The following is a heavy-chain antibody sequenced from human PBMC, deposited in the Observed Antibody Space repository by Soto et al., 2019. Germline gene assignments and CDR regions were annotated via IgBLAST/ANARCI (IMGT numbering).Heavy chain of an antibody. V-gene: IGHV3-7*01. CDR3: RIGHYSDY. J-gene: IGHJ4*02. CDR1: DSTFNNFW. CDR2: IKGDGSET. Sequence: HPAGSLRLSCAASDSTFNNFWMSWVRQAPGRGLEWVANIKGDGSETYYVDSVKGRFTISKDNAKNSLYLQMNSLRAEDTAVYYCRIGHYSDYWGQGILVTVSS.